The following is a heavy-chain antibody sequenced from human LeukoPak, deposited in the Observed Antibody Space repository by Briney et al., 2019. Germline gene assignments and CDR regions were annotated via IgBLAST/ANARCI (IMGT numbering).Heavy chain of an antibody. J-gene: IGHJ4*02. Sequence: PGGSLTLSCAVSGFTLSSNWMRWIRQAPGKGLEWVSRMDDEGSGTSYADSVKGRFTISRDNAKNTVYLQMNSLRVEDSAVYYCATVFDYWGQGTLVTVSS. CDR3: ATVFDY. CDR2: MDDEGSGT. CDR1: GFTLSSNW. V-gene: IGHV3-74*01.